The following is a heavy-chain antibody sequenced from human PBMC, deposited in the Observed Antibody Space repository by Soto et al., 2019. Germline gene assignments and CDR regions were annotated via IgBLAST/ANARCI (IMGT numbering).Heavy chain of an antibody. CDR1: GYTFTSYG. V-gene: IGHV1-18*01. J-gene: IGHJ6*03. CDR2: ISAYNGNT. Sequence: GASVKVSCKASGYTFTSYGISWVRQAPGQGLEWMGWISAYNGNTNYAQKLQGRVTMTTDTSTSTAYMELRSLRSDDTAVYYCARDPEGDVVVDYYMDVWGKGTTVTVSS. D-gene: IGHD2-15*01. CDR3: ARDPEGDVVVDYYMDV.